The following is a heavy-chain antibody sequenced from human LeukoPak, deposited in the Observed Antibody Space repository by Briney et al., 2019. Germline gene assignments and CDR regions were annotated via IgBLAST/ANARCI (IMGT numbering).Heavy chain of an antibody. Sequence: SETLSLTCTVSGDSISPYYWSWLRQPPGKGLEWIAYIYYSGTTNYNPSLKSRVTISVDTSNNQFSLKLSSVTAADTAVYYCARHAHRGTGLVPYWGQGTLVTVSS. CDR1: GDSISPYY. V-gene: IGHV4-59*08. CDR2: IYYSGTT. J-gene: IGHJ4*02. CDR3: ARHAHRGTGLVPY. D-gene: IGHD3-16*01.